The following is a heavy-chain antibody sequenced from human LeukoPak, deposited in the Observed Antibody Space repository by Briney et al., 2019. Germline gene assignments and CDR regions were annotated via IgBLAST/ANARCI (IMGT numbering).Heavy chain of an antibody. CDR2: TNDRGGT. CDR3: ARRGFRYSSSWYYFDY. Sequence: SETLSLTCAVNGGSVSGYYWSWVRQPPGRGLEWIGQTNDRGGTSYNPSLKSRVIISPDTSKNQFSLKLSSVTAADTAVYYCARRGFRYSSSWYYFDYWGQGTLVTVSS. CDR1: GGSVSGYY. D-gene: IGHD6-13*01. J-gene: IGHJ4*02. V-gene: IGHV4-34*01.